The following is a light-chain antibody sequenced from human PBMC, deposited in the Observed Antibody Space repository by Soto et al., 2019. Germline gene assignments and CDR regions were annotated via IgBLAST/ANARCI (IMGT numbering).Light chain of an antibody. CDR2: AAS. CDR3: QQSYSTPGIT. Sequence: DIQMTQSPSTLSAFVGDRVTITCRASQSISSYLNWYQQKPGKAPKLLIYAASSLQSGVPSRFSGSGSGTDFTLTISSLQPEDFATYYCQQSYSTPGITFGQGTRLEIK. J-gene: IGKJ5*01. V-gene: IGKV1-39*01. CDR1: QSISSY.